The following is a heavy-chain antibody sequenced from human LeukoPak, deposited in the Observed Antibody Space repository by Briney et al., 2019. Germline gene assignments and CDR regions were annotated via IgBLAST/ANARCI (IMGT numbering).Heavy chain of an antibody. V-gene: IGHV3-23*01. CDR3: AKDHPTFTVTTDC. Sequence: GGSLRLSCAASGFTFSSYAMSWVRQAPGKGLEWVSSISGSGGSTYYADAVKGRFAISRDNSKNTLYLQMNSLSAEDRAVYFCAKDHPTFTVTTDCWGQGTLVTVSS. J-gene: IGHJ4*02. CDR1: GFTFSSYA. CDR2: ISGSGGST. D-gene: IGHD4-17*01.